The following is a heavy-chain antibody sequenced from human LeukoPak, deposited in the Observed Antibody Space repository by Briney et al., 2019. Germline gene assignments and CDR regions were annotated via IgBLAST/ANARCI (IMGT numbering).Heavy chain of an antibody. Sequence: ASVKVSCTASGYTFTGYYMHCVRQAPGQGLEWMGWINPNSGGTNYAQKFQGRVTMTRDTSISTAYMELSRLRSDDTAVYYCAKDTKLSSCFIYYYYNSMDVWGQGTTVTVSS. CDR1: GYTFTGYY. CDR3: AKDTKLSSCFIYYYYNSMDV. D-gene: IGHD2-2*01. CDR2: INPNSGGT. V-gene: IGHV1-2*02. J-gene: IGHJ6*02.